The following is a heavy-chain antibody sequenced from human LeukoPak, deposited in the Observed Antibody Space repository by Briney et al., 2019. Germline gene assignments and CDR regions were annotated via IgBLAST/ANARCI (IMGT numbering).Heavy chain of an antibody. Sequence: GASVKVSCKASGFTFTGYYIHWVRQAPGQGLEWMGWINANSGDTNYAQKFRGWVTMTRDTSLSTAYVELSRLRSDDTAVYYCARDEATVATPFFDYWGQGTLVTVSS. D-gene: IGHD4-17*01. CDR3: ARDEATVATPFFDY. V-gene: IGHV1-2*04. CDR2: INANSGDT. CDR1: GFTFTGYY. J-gene: IGHJ4*02.